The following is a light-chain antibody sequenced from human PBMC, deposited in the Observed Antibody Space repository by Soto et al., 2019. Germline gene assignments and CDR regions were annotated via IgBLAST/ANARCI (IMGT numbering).Light chain of an antibody. CDR1: QSISIW. CDR3: QHWNDYSWT. J-gene: IGKJ1*01. V-gene: IGKV1-5*03. Sequence: DIHMTQSPSTLSASVGDRVTITCRASQSISIWLAWYQQKPGKAPNPLIYKTSSLETGVPSRFSGSGSGTEFTLTISSLQPDDFATYYCQHWNDYSWTFGQGTKVEVK. CDR2: KTS.